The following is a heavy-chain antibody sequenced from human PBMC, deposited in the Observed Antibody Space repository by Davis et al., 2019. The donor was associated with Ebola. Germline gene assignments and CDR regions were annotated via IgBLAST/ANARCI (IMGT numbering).Heavy chain of an antibody. Sequence: GESLKISCAASGFTFSSYWMSWVRQAPGKGLEWVANIKQDGSEKYYVDSVKGRFTISRDNAKNSLYLQMNSLRAEDTAVYYCASVDYGDYDWFDPWGQGTLVTVSS. CDR3: ASVDYGDYDWFDP. V-gene: IGHV3-7*03. CDR2: IKQDGSEK. J-gene: IGHJ5*02. D-gene: IGHD4-17*01. CDR1: GFTFSSYW.